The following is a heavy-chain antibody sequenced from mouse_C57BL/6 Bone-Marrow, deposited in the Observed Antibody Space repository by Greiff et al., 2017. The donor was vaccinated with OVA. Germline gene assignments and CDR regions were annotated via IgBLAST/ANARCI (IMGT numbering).Heavy chain of an antibody. CDR3: ARNEQLRPYYFDY. V-gene: IGHV1-81*01. D-gene: IGHD3-2*02. CDR2: IYPRSGNT. CDR1: GYTFTSYG. J-gene: IGHJ2*01. Sequence: QVQLQQSGAELARPGASVKLSCKASGYTFTSYGISWVKQRTGQGLEWIGEIYPRSGNTYYNEKFKGKATLTADKSSSTAYMELRSLTSEDSAVYFCARNEQLRPYYFDYWGQGTTLTVSS.